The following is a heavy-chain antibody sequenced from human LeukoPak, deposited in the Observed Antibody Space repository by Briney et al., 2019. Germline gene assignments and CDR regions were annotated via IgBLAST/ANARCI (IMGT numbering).Heavy chain of an antibody. J-gene: IGHJ4*02. CDR1: GGSVSSGSYY. CDR2: IYYSGST. Sequence: SETLSLTCPVSGGSVSSGSYYWSWIRQPPGKGLEWIGYIYYSGSTNYNPSLKSRVTISVDTSKNQFSLKLSSVTAADTAVYYCARGAGVGSGSYYVDYWGQGTLVTVSS. V-gene: IGHV4-61*01. CDR3: ARGAGVGSGSYYVDY. D-gene: IGHD1-26*01.